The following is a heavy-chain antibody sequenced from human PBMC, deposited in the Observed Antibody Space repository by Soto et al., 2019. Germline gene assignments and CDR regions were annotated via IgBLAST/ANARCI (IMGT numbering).Heavy chain of an antibody. Sequence: QVQLVESGGGVVQPGRSLRLSCAASGSTFSSYGMHWVRQAPGKGLEWVAVISYDGSNKYYADSVKGRFTISRDNSKNTLYLQMNSLRAEDTAVYFCAKAAYCSSTSCYYYYGMDVWGQGTTVTVSS. J-gene: IGHJ6*02. CDR1: GSTFSSYG. D-gene: IGHD2-2*01. CDR3: AKAAYCSSTSCYYYYGMDV. CDR2: ISYDGSNK. V-gene: IGHV3-30*18.